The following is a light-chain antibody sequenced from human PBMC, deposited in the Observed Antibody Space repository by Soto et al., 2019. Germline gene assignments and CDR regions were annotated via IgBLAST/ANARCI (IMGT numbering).Light chain of an antibody. CDR2: GVT. J-gene: IGLJ2*01. CDR3: DSYGGRYDLV. CDR1: SSDVGGYDR. V-gene: IGLV2-8*01. Sequence: QSALTQPPSASGSPGQSVTISCTGTSSDVGGYDRVSWFQQHPGKAPKLIIYGVTDRPSGVPDRFSGSKSGNTASLTVSGLQAEDEADYYCDSYGGRYDLVFGGGTKVTVL.